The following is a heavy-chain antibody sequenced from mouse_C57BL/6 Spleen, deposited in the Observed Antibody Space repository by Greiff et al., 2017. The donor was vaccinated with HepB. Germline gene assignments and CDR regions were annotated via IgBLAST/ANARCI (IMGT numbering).Heavy chain of an antibody. Sequence: VQLQQPGAELVKPGASVKMSCKASGYTFTSYWITWVKQRPGQGLEWIGDIYPGSGSTNYNEKFKSKATLTVATSSSTAYMQLSSLTSEDSAVYYCARMGLTTVVADYAMDYWGQGTSVTVSS. CDR3: ARMGLTTVVADYAMDY. CDR2: IYPGSGST. V-gene: IGHV1-55*01. J-gene: IGHJ4*01. CDR1: GYTFTSYW. D-gene: IGHD1-1*01.